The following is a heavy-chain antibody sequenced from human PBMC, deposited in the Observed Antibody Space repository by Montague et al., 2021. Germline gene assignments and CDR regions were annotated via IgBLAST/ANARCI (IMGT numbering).Heavy chain of an antibody. CDR2: IYWDDDK. CDR3: AHRSSTSLIDY. Sequence: PALVKPTQTLTLTCTFSGFSLSTNGAGVGWFRQPPGKALDWLALIYWDDDKRYSPSLKNRLTVTKDTSKNQVVLTVTNMDPVDTATYYCAHRSSTSLIDYWGLGTLVTVSS. CDR1: GFSLSTNGAG. D-gene: IGHD2-2*01. J-gene: IGHJ4*02. V-gene: IGHV2-5*02.